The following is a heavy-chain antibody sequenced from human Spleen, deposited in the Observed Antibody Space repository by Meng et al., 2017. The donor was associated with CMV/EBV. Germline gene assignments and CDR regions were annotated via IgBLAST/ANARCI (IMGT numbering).Heavy chain of an antibody. CDR2: IYHSVST. Sequence: SETLSLTCTVSGYSISSGYYWGWIRQPPGKGLEWIGSIYHSVSTYYNPSLKSRVTLSLDMSKNQFSLQLSSVTAADTAVYYCARDYDSGGYYHAGYWGQGTLVTVSS. J-gene: IGHJ4*02. D-gene: IGHD3-22*01. CDR1: GYSISSGYY. CDR3: ARDYDSGGYYHAGY. V-gene: IGHV4-38-2*02.